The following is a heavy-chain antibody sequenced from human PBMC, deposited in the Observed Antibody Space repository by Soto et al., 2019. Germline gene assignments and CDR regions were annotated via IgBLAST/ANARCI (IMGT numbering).Heavy chain of an antibody. CDR3: ARGISGRSAADYFDP. CDR1: GYRFTTSW. CDR2: IHPADSDT. Sequence: PGESLKISCKASGYRFTTSWIAWVRQMPGKGLEWMGIIHPADSDTTYSPSFQGQVTISADMSISTDYLRWRSLKASDTAIYYCARGISGRSAADYFDPGGQGTLVTVSS. V-gene: IGHV5-51*01. D-gene: IGHD6-25*01. J-gene: IGHJ5*02.